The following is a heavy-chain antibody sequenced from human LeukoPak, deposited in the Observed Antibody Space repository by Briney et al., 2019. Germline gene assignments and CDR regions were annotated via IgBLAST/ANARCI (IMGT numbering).Heavy chain of an antibody. CDR2: IYSGGST. Sequence: GGSLRLSCAASGFTVSSNYMSWVRQAPGKGLEWVSIIYSGGSTFYADSVKGRFTISRDNAKNSLYLQMNSLRAEDTAVYYCARDALNDYGDLYYFDYWGQGTLVTVSS. J-gene: IGHJ4*02. CDR1: GFTVSSNY. V-gene: IGHV3-53*01. CDR3: ARDALNDYGDLYYFDY. D-gene: IGHD4-17*01.